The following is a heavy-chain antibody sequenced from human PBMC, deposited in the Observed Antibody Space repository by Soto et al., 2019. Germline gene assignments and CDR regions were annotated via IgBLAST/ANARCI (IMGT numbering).Heavy chain of an antibody. CDR3: ASRVRIDAFDI. D-gene: IGHD1-1*01. J-gene: IGHJ3*02. CDR1: SGSISRYY. CDR2: ISYSGST. Sequence: QVQLQESGPGLVKPSETLSLICTVSSGSISRYYWTWLRQPQGKGLEWIGYISYSGSTNYNPALKSRVTISADTSKNQFSLKLSSVTAADTAVYYCASRVRIDAFDIWGQGTMVTVSS. V-gene: IGHV4-59*08.